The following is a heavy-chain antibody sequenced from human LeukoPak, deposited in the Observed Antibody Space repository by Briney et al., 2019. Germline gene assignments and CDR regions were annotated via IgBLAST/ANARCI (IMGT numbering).Heavy chain of an antibody. CDR2: ISGSGGST. V-gene: IGHV3-23*01. D-gene: IGHD6-13*01. J-gene: IGHJ4*02. Sequence: GGSLRLSCAASGFTFSSYGMSWVRQAPGKGLEWVSAISGSGGSTYYADSVKGRFTISRDNSKNTLYLQMNSLRAEDTAVYYCAKDLGGAIAAAGLDYWGQGTLVTVSS. CDR1: GFTFSSYG. CDR3: AKDLGGAIAAAGLDY.